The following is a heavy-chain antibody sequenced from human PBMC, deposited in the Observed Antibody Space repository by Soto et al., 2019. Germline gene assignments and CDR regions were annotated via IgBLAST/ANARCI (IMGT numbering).Heavy chain of an antibody. CDR3: ARADSGSYYYYYSGMDV. CDR1: GGTFSSYA. V-gene: IGHV1-69*06. Sequence: ASVKVSCKASGGTFSSYAISWVRQAPGQGLEWMGGIIPIFGTANYAQKFQGRVTITADKSTSTAYMELSSLRSEDTAVYHCARADSGSYYYYYSGMDVWGQGTTVTVSS. D-gene: IGHD1-26*01. J-gene: IGHJ6*02. CDR2: IIPIFGTA.